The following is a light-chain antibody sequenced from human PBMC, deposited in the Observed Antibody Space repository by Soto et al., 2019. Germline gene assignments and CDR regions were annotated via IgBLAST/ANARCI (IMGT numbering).Light chain of an antibody. CDR1: QSVSNY. CDR2: GAA. V-gene: IGKV3-11*01. Sequence: EIVLTQSPATLSLSPGERATLSCRASQSVSNYLAWYQQKPGQAPRLLIYGAANRATGIPARFTGSGSGTDFTLTISSLEPEDFAVYYCQHRGEWPRTFGQGTKLEIK. J-gene: IGKJ2*01. CDR3: QHRGEWPRT.